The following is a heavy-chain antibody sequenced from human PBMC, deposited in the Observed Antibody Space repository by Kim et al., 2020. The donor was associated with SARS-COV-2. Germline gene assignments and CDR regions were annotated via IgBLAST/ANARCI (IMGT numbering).Heavy chain of an antibody. CDR3: ARVGIHGGGEIDY. J-gene: IGHJ4*02. Sequence: SGQKFQGRVTMTRDTSTSTVYMELSSLRSEDTAVYYCARVGIHGGGEIDYWGQGTLVTVSS. D-gene: IGHD7-27*01. V-gene: IGHV1-46*01.